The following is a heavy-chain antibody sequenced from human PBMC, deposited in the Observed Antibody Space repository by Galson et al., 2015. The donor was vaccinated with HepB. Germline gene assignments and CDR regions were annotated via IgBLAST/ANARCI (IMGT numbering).Heavy chain of an antibody. CDR3: AREVRGYSYGYLDY. J-gene: IGHJ4*02. CDR2: ISSSSYT. Sequence: SLRLSCAASGFTFSDYYMSWIRQAPGKGLEWVSYISSSSYTNYADSVKGRFTISRDNAKNSPYLQMNSLRAEDTAVYYCAREVRGYSYGYLDYWGQGTLVTVSS. D-gene: IGHD5-18*01. CDR1: GFTFSDYY. V-gene: IGHV3-11*05.